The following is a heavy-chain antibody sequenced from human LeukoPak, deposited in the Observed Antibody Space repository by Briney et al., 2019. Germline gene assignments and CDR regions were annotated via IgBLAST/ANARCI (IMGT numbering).Heavy chain of an antibody. CDR1: GFPFSSYV. V-gene: IGHV3-23*01. Sequence: PGGSLRLSCAASGFPFSSYVMRWVRQGPGKGLQWVSAISGSGDSTDYADPVKGRFTISRDNSKNILFLQMSSLRADDTAIYYCARQVGFCSDSTCYFDYWGQGALVTVSS. J-gene: IGHJ4*02. D-gene: IGHD3-22*01. CDR3: ARQVGFCSDSTCYFDY. CDR2: ISGSGDST.